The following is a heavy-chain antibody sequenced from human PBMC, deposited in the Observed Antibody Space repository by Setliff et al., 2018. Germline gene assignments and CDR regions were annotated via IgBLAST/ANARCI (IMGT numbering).Heavy chain of an antibody. CDR1: GFTFSSFA. Sequence: GGSLSLSCAASGFTFSSFAMTWVRQAPGKRLEWVSTISGTGGNIYYADSVQGRFVISRDNSMNTLYLQMNRLSAEDTAVFYCVKGSDPYYFYYMDVCGKGTRSPSP. CDR3: VKGSDPYYFYYMDV. D-gene: IGHD2-21*02. CDR2: ISGTGGNI. V-gene: IGHV3-23*01. J-gene: IGHJ6*03.